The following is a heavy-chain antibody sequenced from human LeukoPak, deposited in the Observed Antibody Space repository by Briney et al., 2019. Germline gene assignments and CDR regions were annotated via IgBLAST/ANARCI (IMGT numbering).Heavy chain of an antibody. CDR2: IKSKTDGGTT. D-gene: IGHD2-21*02. J-gene: IGHJ4*02. Sequence: GGSLRLSCAASGFTFSNAWMSWVCQAPGKGLEWVGRIKSKTDGGTTDYAAPVKGRFTISRDDSKNTLYLQMNSLKTEDTAVYYCTTDLAYCGGDCYLFDYWGQGTLVTVSS. CDR3: TTDLAYCGGDCYLFDY. CDR1: GFTFSNAW. V-gene: IGHV3-15*01.